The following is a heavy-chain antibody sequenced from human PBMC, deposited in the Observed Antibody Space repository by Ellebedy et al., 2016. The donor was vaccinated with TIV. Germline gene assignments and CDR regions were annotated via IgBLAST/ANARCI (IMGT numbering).Heavy chain of an antibody. Sequence: MPSETLSLTCTVSGGSISNSDYYWDWIRQPPGKGLEWIGNIYYSGTTYYNPSLKSRVTISVDTSKNQFSLKLSSVTAADTAVYYCARHGLSGIPAVDYWGQGTLVTVSS. D-gene: IGHD3-10*01. V-gene: IGHV4-39*01. J-gene: IGHJ4*02. CDR2: IYYSGTT. CDR1: GGSISNSDYY. CDR3: ARHGLSGIPAVDY.